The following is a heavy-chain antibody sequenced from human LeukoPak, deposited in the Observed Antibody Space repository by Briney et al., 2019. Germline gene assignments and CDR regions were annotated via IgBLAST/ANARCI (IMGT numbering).Heavy chain of an antibody. D-gene: IGHD3-10*01. CDR2: VNSDGSNP. V-gene: IGHV3-74*01. J-gene: IGHJ4*02. CDR3: AREIVSGSASLDY. Sequence: GGSLRLSCAASRFSFSNYWMHWVRQAPGKGLVWVPRVNSDGSNPSYADSVKGRFTISRDNAENTLYLQMNTLGAEDTAVYYFAREIVSGSASLDYWGQGTLATVSS. CDR1: RFSFSNYW.